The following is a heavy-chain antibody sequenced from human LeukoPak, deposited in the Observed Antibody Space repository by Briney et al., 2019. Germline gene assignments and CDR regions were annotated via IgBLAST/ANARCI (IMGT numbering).Heavy chain of an antibody. CDR2: IIPIFGTA. V-gene: IGHV1-69*13. J-gene: IGHJ4*02. CDR1: GCTFSSYA. Sequence: GASVKVSCKASGCTFSSYAISWVRQAPGQGLEWMGGIIPIFGTANYAQKFQGRVTITADESTSTAYMELSSLRSEDTAVYYCARRRHYYDSSGYYLDYWGQGTLVTVSS. CDR3: ARRRHYYDSSGYYLDY. D-gene: IGHD3-22*01.